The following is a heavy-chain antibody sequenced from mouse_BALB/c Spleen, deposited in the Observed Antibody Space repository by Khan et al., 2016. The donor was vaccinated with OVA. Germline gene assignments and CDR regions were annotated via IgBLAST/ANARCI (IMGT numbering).Heavy chain of an antibody. CDR1: GFTFSDYY. CDR3: ARHGYGNGDAMDY. J-gene: IGHJ4*01. Sequence: EVELVESGGGLVQPGGSLKLSCATSGFTFSDYYMYWVRQTPEKRLEWVAYISNGGGRTYYPDTVKGRFTIYRDNARNTLYLQMSRLKSEDTAMYYCARHGYGNGDAMDYWGQGTSVTVSS. D-gene: IGHD2-10*02. V-gene: IGHV5-12*02. CDR2: ISNGGGRT.